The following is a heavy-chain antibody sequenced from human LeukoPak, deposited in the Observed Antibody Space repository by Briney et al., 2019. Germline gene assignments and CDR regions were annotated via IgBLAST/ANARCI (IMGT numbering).Heavy chain of an antibody. Sequence: PGRSLRLSCAASGFTFSSYAMHWVRQAPGKGLECVAAITYDGSSVHYADSVKGRFTISRDNSKNTLYLEMNSLRPEDTAIYYCAREKRSGYYPGYWGQGTLVTVSS. J-gene: IGHJ4*02. CDR2: ITYDGSSV. D-gene: IGHD3-3*01. CDR1: GFTFSSYA. CDR3: AREKRSGYYPGY. V-gene: IGHV3-30-3*01.